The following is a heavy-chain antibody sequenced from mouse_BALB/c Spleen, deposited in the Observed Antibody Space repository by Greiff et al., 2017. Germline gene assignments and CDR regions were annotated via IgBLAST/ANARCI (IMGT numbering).Heavy chain of an antibody. CDR1: GFTFSDYY. V-gene: IGHV5-4*02. J-gene: IGHJ1*01. Sequence: EVKLMESGGGLVKPGGSLKLSCAASGFTFSDYYMYWVRQTPEKRLEWVATISDGGSYTYYPDSVKGRFTISRDNAKNNLFLQMTSLRSEDTAMYYCARSGLRWYFDVWGAGTTVTVSS. CDR3: ARSGLRWYFDV. D-gene: IGHD3-1*01. CDR2: ISDGGSYT.